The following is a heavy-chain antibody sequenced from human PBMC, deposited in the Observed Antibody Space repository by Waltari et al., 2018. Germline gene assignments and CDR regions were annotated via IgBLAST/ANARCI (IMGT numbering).Heavy chain of an antibody. J-gene: IGHJ5*02. V-gene: IGHV1-69*01. Sequence: QVQLVQSGAEVKKPGSSVKVSCKASGGTFSSYAISWVRQAPGQGLEWMGGIIPIFGTANYEQKFQGRVTITADESTSTAYMELSSLRSEDTAVYYCAREFLEGGHDWFDPWGQGTLVTVSS. CDR1: GGTFSSYA. D-gene: IGHD3-3*01. CDR2: IIPIFGTA. CDR3: AREFLEGGHDWFDP.